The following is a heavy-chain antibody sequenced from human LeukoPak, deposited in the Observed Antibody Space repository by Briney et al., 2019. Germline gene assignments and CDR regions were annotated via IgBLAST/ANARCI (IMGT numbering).Heavy chain of an antibody. CDR3: ASELYYDFWSGFDMDV. J-gene: IGHJ6*02. Sequence: TGGSLRLSCAASGFTVSSNYMSWVRQAPGKGLEWVSVIYSGGSTYYADSVKGRFTISRHNSKNTLYLQMNSLRAEDTAVYYCASELYYDFWSGFDMDVWGQGTTVTVSS. V-gene: IGHV3-53*04. CDR2: IYSGGST. D-gene: IGHD3-3*01. CDR1: GFTVSSNY.